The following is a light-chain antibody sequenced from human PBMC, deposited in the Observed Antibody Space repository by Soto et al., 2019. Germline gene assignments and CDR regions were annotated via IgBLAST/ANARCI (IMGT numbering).Light chain of an antibody. CDR2: GNS. J-gene: IGLJ2*01. CDR1: SSNIWAGYD. CDR3: QSYDTSLSGSV. Sequence: QSVLTQPPSVSGAPGQRVTISCTGSSSNIWAGYDVHWYQQLPGTAPKVFIYGNSNRPSGVPDRFSGYKSGTSASLAITGLQAEDEADYYCQSYDTSLSGSVFGGGTKLTVL. V-gene: IGLV1-40*01.